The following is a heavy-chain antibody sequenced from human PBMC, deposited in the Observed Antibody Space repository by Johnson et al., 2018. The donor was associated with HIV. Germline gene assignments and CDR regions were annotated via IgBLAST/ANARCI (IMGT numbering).Heavy chain of an antibody. Sequence: VQLVESGGGVVQPGTSLRLSCAASGFTFDDYTMHWVRQAPGKGLEWVSLISWDGGSTYYADSVKGRFTISRDNSKNTLYLQMNSLRAEDTAVYYCATSTASDALDIWGQGTMVTVSS. CDR2: ISWDGGST. J-gene: IGHJ3*02. D-gene: IGHD1-1*01. CDR3: ATSTASDALDI. V-gene: IGHV3-43*01. CDR1: GFTFDDYT.